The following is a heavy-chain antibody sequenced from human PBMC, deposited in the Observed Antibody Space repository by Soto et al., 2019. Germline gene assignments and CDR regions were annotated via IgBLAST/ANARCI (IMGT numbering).Heavy chain of an antibody. CDR2: ISYDGGLQ. V-gene: IGHV3-30*03. D-gene: IGHD5-18*01. CDR3: VSDWGYGHASVPYS. CDR1: GFTFSSYG. J-gene: IGHJ4*02. Sequence: QAPLVESGGGVVQPGRSLRLSCAASGFTFSSYGMHWVRQAPGTGLGWVAVISYDGGLQHYADSVKGRFTISRDNSKNMVLLQMNSLRAEDTAVYYCVSDWGYGHASVPYSWGQGTLVSVSS.